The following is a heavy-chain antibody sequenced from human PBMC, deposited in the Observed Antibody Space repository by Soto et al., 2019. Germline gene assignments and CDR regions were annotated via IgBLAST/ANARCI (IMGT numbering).Heavy chain of an antibody. D-gene: IGHD6-13*01. Sequence: QVQLQESGPGLVKPSQTLSLTCTVSGGSISSGGYYWSWIRQHPGKGLEWIGYIYYSGSTYYNPSLKSRVTISVDTSKNQFSLKLSSVTAADTAVYYCARDNSSSWYNEYFDLWGRGTLVTVSS. CDR2: IYYSGST. CDR1: GGSISSGGYY. V-gene: IGHV4-31*03. J-gene: IGHJ2*01. CDR3: ARDNSSSWYNEYFDL.